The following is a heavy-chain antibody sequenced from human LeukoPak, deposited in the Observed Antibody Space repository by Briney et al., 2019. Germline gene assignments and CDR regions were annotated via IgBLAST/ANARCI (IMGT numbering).Heavy chain of an antibody. D-gene: IGHD2-15*01. CDR1: GFTFSSYA. J-gene: IGHJ1*01. V-gene: IGHV3-23*01. CDR3: AQQVGYCSSGSCYFTY. Sequence: GGSLRPSCAASGFTFSSYAMSWVRQAPGKGLEWVSAISGSGGSTYYADSVKGRFTISRDNSKNTLYLQMNSLRAEDTAVYYCAQQVGYCSSGSCYFTYWGQGTLVTVSS. CDR2: ISGSGGST.